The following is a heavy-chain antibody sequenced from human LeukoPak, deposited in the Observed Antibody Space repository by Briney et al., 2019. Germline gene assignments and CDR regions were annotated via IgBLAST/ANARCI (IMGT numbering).Heavy chain of an antibody. D-gene: IGHD1-1*01. Sequence: PSETLSLTCAVYGGSFSGYYWSWIRQPPGKGLEWIGEINHCGSTNYNPSLKSRVTISVDTSKNQFSLKLSSVTAADTAVYYCARTGRGVSFDPWGQGTLVTVSS. CDR1: GGSFSGYY. CDR3: ARTGRGVSFDP. CDR2: INHCGST. J-gene: IGHJ5*02. V-gene: IGHV4-34*01.